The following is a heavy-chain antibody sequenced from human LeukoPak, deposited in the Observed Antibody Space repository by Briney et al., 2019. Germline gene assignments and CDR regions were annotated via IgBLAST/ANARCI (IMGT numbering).Heavy chain of an antibody. CDR3: VRGGYTYGLDF. V-gene: IGHV3-48*04. J-gene: IGHJ4*02. Sequence: PGGSLRLSCAASGFTLTSYSMNWVRQAPGKGPEWIAYISNLGRAICYGDSVKGRFTISRDTAENSVALHMTSLRTEDTAIYYCVRGGYTYGLDFWGQGTLVTVSS. CDR1: GFTLTSYS. D-gene: IGHD5-18*01. CDR2: ISNLGRAI.